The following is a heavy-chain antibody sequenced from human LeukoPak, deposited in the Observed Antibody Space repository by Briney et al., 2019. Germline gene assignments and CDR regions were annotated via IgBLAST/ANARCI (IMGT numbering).Heavy chain of an antibody. Sequence: PGRSLRLSCAASGFTFSNYAMSWVRQAPGKGLEWVSVISGSGGSTYYADSVKGRFTLSRDNSKNTLYLQMSSLRAEDTAVYYCAKEIYGDSTGGRFQQWGQGTLVTVSS. CDR2: ISGSGGST. J-gene: IGHJ1*01. CDR3: AKEIYGDSTGGRFQQ. D-gene: IGHD4-17*01. CDR1: GFTFSNYA. V-gene: IGHV3-23*01.